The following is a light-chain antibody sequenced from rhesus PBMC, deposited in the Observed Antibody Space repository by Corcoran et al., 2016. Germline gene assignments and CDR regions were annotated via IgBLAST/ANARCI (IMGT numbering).Light chain of an antibody. CDR1: ESVSSF. Sequence: QVILTQSPATLSLSPGERGTLSCRANESVSSFLAWYQQRPGQAPRLLIYGASTRATVIPDRVSGSGSGTDVTLTISSLEPEDVGVYPCYQNSNGYSFGQGTKVDIK. V-gene: IGKV3-10*01. CDR2: GAS. CDR3: YQNSNGYS. J-gene: IGKJ2*01.